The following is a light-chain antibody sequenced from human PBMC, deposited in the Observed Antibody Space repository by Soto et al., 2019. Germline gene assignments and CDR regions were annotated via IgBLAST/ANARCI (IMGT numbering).Light chain of an antibody. CDR2: GAS. J-gene: IGKJ1*01. CDR3: QQYGSLWT. V-gene: IGKV3-20*01. Sequence: EIVLTQSPGTLSLSPGERATLSCRASQSVSSSYLAWYQQKPGQAPRLLIYGASSRATGIPDRFSGSGSGTDFTFTISRLEPEDFAVYYCQQYGSLWTFGQGAKVEI. CDR1: QSVSSSY.